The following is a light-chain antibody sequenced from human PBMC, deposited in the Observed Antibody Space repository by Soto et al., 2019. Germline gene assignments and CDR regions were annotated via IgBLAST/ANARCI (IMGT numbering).Light chain of an antibody. CDR2: GNS. CDR1: SSNIGAGYD. V-gene: IGLV1-40*01. Sequence: QSVLTQPPSVSGAPGQRVTISCTGSSSNIGAGYDVHWYQQLPGTAPKLLIYGNSNRPSGVPDRFSGSKSGTSASLANTGLQAEDEADYYCQSYASSMSGWVFGGGTKLTVL. J-gene: IGLJ3*02. CDR3: QSYASSMSGWV.